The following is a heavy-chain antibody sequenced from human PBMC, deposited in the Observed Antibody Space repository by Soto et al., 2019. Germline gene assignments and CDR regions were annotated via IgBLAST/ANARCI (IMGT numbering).Heavy chain of an antibody. CDR3: ARDPSYYYGSGSPYYYYYYGMDV. CDR2: IWYDGSNK. Sequence: VGSLRLSCAASGFTFSSYGMHWVRQAPGKGLEWVAVIWYDGSNKYYADSVKGRFTISRDNSKNTLYLQMNSLRAEDTAVYYCARDPSYYYGSGSPYYYYYYGMDVWGQGTTVTVSS. D-gene: IGHD3-10*01. V-gene: IGHV3-33*01. CDR1: GFTFSSYG. J-gene: IGHJ6*02.